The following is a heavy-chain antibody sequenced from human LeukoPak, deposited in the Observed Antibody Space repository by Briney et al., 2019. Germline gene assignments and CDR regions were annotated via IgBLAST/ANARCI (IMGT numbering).Heavy chain of an antibody. CDR1: GFTFRNYG. CDR2: ISGSGGST. CDR3: AKRVAAPGPSFDY. J-gene: IGHJ4*02. D-gene: IGHD6-13*01. V-gene: IGHV3-23*01. Sequence: GGSLRLSCAAPGFTFRNYGMSWVPQAPGKGLEWVSGISGSGGSTYYADSVKGRFTISRDNSKNTLYLQMNSLRAEDTAVYYCAKRVAAPGPSFDYWGQGTLVTVSS.